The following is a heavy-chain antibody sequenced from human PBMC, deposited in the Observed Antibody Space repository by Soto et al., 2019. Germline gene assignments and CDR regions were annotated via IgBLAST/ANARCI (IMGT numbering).Heavy chain of an antibody. CDR3: AKRPRALLTFDY. J-gene: IGHJ4*02. Sequence: EVQLVDSGGGLVQPGGSLRLSCAAAGCIFSNYVMSWVRQAPGKGLEWVSSISDSGGTSYYADSVKGRFTISRDNSMNTLYLQMNSLRVEDTAIYYCAKRPRALLTFDYWGQGTLVTVSS. CDR1: GCIFSNYV. V-gene: IGHV3-23*04. CDR2: ISDSGGTS. D-gene: IGHD1-26*01.